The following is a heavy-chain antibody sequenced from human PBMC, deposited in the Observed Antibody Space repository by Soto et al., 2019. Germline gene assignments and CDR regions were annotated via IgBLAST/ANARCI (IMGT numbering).Heavy chain of an antibody. J-gene: IGHJ4*02. CDR3: ARHGLLVVTAIPSFDY. Sequence: GWSLRLSCAASGFTFSSYAMSWVRQAPGKGLEWVSAISGSGGSTYYADSVKGRFTISRDNSKNTLFLQMNSLRAEDTAVYYCARHGLLVVTAIPSFDYWGQGTLVTVSS. CDR1: GFTFSSYA. CDR2: ISGSGGST. V-gene: IGHV3-23*01. D-gene: IGHD2-21*02.